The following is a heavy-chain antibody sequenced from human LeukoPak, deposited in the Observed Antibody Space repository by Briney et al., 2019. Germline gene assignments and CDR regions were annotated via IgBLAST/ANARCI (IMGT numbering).Heavy chain of an antibody. J-gene: IGHJ4*02. D-gene: IGHD6-19*01. CDR2: IYPGDSDT. Sequence: GESLKISCKGSGYSFTSYWIGWVRQMPGKGLGWMGIIYPGDSDTRYSPSFQGRVTISADKSISTAYLQWTSLEASDTAMYYCARTSAIAGTRVDYWGQGTLVTVSS. V-gene: IGHV5-51*01. CDR3: ARTSAIAGTRVDY. CDR1: GYSFTSYW.